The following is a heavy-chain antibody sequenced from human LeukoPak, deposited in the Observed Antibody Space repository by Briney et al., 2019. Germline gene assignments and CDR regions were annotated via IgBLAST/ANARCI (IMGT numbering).Heavy chain of an antibody. CDR3: AREGPGSGSYVYFDQ. CDR2: IYYSGST. D-gene: IGHD1-26*01. Sequence: SETLSLACTVSGGSISSYYWSWIRQPPGKGLEWIGYIYYSGSTNYNPSLKSRVTISVDTSKNQFSLKLSSVTAADTAVYYCAREGPGSGSYVYFDQWGQGTRISVSS. V-gene: IGHV4-59*01. CDR1: GGSISSYY. J-gene: IGHJ4*02.